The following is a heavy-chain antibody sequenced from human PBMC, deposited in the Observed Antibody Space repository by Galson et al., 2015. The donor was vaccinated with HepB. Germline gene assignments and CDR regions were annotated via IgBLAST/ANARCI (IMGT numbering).Heavy chain of an antibody. CDR1: GCRFSMYW. Sequence: QSGAEVKKPGESLKISCEGSGCRFSMYWIGWVRQMPGRGLEWMGSIYPSASETRYSPSFQGQVTISADKSISTAYLQWSSLKASDTAMYYCARRQIYGSGLYSMDVWGQGTTVTVSS. J-gene: IGHJ6*02. CDR3: ARRQIYGSGLYSMDV. D-gene: IGHD2-15*01. CDR2: IYPSASET. V-gene: IGHV5-51*01.